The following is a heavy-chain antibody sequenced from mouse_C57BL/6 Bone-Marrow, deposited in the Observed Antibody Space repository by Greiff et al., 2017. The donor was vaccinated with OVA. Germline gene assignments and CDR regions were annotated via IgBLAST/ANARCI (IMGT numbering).Heavy chain of an antibody. V-gene: IGHV2-5*01. J-gene: IGHJ4*01. CDR1: GFSLTSYG. CDR3: AKSPPANWDGHYYAMDY. Sequence: VKLMESGPGLVQPSQSLSITCTVSGFSLTSYGVHWVRQSPGKGLEWLGVIWRGGSTDYNAAFMSRLSITKDNSKSQVFFKMNSLQADDTAIYYCAKSPPANWDGHYYAMDYWGQGTSVTVSS. CDR2: IWRGGST. D-gene: IGHD4-1*01.